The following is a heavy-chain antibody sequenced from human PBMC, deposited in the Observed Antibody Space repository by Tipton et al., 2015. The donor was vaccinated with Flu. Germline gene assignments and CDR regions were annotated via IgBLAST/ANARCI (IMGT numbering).Heavy chain of an antibody. J-gene: IGHJ4*02. CDR2: IIYSWST. D-gene: IGHD6-19*01. Sequence: TLSLTCTVSGGSISSDGYHWSWIRQPPGKGLEWIGYIIYSWSTYYNPSLKSRLTISVDTSKNQFSLKLNSVTAADTAVYYCARGVAVAGSYYFDYLGQGTLVPVSS. CDR1: GGSISSDGYH. CDR3: ARGVAVAGSYYFDY. V-gene: IGHV4-30-4*01.